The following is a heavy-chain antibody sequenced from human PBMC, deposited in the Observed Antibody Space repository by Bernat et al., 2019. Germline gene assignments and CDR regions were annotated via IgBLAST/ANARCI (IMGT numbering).Heavy chain of an antibody. J-gene: IGHJ4*02. CDR2: IWYDGSNK. CDR1: GFPFSSYG. V-gene: IGHV3-33*01. D-gene: IGHD3/OR15-3a*01. Sequence: QVQLVESGGGVVQPGRSLRLSCAASGFPFSSYGMHWVRQAPGKGLEWVAVIWYDGSNKYYADSVKGRFTISRDNSKNTLYLQMNSLRAEDTAVYYCARGGELGILDGWGQGTLVTVSS. CDR3: ARGGELGILDG.